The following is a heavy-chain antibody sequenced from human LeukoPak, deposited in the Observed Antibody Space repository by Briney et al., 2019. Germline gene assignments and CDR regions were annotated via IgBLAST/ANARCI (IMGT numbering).Heavy chain of an antibody. D-gene: IGHD2-8*01. CDR2: IYLDDSDT. V-gene: IGHV5-51*01. Sequence: GESLKISCKGSGYSLTNYWIAWVRQMPGKGLECMGIIYLDDSDTRYSPSFQGQVTISADKSIRTAYLQWSSLKASDTAMYYCARYGVPLGGFDPWGQGTLVTVSS. CDR1: GYSLTNYW. J-gene: IGHJ5*02. CDR3: ARYGVPLGGFDP.